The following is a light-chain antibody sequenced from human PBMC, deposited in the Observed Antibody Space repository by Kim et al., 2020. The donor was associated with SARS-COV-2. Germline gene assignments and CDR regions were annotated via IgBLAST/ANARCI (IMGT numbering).Light chain of an antibody. CDR1: QSISSY. V-gene: IGKV1-39*01. CDR3: QQTYYTPPT. Sequence: DIQMTQSPSSLSASVGDRVTITCRASQSISSYLNWYQVEPGKAPKLLIYAASSLQSGVPSRFSGSASGTDFTLTISSLHPEDFATYYCQQTYYTPPTFGGGTKLEI. J-gene: IGKJ4*01. CDR2: AAS.